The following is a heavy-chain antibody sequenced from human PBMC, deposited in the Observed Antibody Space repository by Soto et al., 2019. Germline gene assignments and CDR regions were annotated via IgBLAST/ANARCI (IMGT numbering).Heavy chain of an antibody. D-gene: IGHD2-15*01. CDR2: IYYSGST. J-gene: IGHJ5*02. CDR3: ARVNVVVGKWFDP. Sequence: SETLSLTCTVSGGSISSYYWSWIRQPPGKGLEWIGYIYYSGSTNYNPSLKSRVTISVDTSKNQFSLKLSSVTAADTAVYYCARVNVVVGKWFDPWGQGTLVTVSS. V-gene: IGHV4-59*01. CDR1: GGSISSYY.